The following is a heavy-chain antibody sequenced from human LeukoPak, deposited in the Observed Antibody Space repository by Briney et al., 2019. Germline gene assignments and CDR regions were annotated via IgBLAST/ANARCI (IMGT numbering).Heavy chain of an antibody. V-gene: IGHV1-46*01. D-gene: IGHD1-1*01. CDR3: ARDGPRNWNGGNDAFDI. J-gene: IGHJ3*02. CDR2: INPSGGST. Sequence: ASVKVSCKASGYTFTSYYMHWVRQAPGQGLEWMGIINPSGGSTSYAQKFQGRVTMTRDMSTSTVYMELSSLRSEDTAVYYCARDGPRNWNGGNDAFDIWGQGTMVTVSS. CDR1: GYTFTSYY.